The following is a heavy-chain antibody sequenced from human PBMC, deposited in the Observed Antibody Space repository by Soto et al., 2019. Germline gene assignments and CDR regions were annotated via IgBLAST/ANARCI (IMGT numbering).Heavy chain of an antibody. CDR2: IYYSGST. J-gene: IGHJ4*02. V-gene: IGHV4-31*11. D-gene: IGHD5-18*01. CDR1: GASISSGYDY. Sequence: PSETLSLTCAVSGASISSGYDYWSWLRQHPGKGLEWIGYIYYSGSTYYNPSLKSRVTISVDTSKNQFSLKLSSVTAADTGIYYCAADRGYSYGYFDFWGQGALVTV. CDR3: AADRGYSYGYFDF.